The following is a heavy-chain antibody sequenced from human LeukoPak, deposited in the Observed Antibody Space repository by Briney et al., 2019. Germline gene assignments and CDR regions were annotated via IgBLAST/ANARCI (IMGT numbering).Heavy chain of an antibody. CDR2: ISSSGSFI. J-gene: IGHJ3*02. D-gene: IGHD6-19*01. Sequence: GGSLRLSCAVSGITFSSYTMNWVRQAPGKGLEWVSQISSSGSFIYYADSVKGRFTISRDNAKNSLYLQMNSLRAEDTALYYCAKAESVAGTENAFDIWGQGTMVTVSS. CDR3: AKAESVAGTENAFDI. CDR1: GITFSSYT. V-gene: IGHV3-21*04.